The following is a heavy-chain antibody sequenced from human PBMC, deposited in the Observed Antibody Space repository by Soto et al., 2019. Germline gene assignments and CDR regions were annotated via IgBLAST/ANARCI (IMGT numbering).Heavy chain of an antibody. CDR2: IIPIFGTA. D-gene: IGHD3-9*01. CDR3: ARASDYDILTGPYYYYGMDV. J-gene: IGHJ6*02. CDR1: GGTFSSYA. V-gene: IGHV1-69*13. Sequence: GASVKVSCKASGGTFSSYAISWVRHAPGQGLEWMGGIIPIFGTANYAQKFQGRVTITADESTSTAYMELSSLRSEDTAVYYCARASDYDILTGPYYYYGMDVWGQGTTVTVSS.